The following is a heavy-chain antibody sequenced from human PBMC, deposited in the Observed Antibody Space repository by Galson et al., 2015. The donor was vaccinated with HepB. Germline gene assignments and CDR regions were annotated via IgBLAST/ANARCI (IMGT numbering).Heavy chain of an antibody. Sequence: SLRLSCAASGFTFSGSAMHWVRQASGKGLEWVGRIRSKANSYATAYAASVKGRFTISRDDSKNTAYLQMNSLKTEDTAVYYCTRSLAVAGHYYYYGMDVWGQGTTVTVSS. CDR3: TRSLAVAGHYYYYGMDV. V-gene: IGHV3-73*01. D-gene: IGHD6-19*01. CDR1: GFTFSGSA. J-gene: IGHJ6*02. CDR2: IRSKANSYAT.